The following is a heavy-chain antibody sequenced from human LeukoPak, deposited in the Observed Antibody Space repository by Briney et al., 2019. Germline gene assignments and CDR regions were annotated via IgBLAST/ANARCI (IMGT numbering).Heavy chain of an antibody. J-gene: IGHJ4*02. CDR1: GFTFSSYW. D-gene: IGHD6-6*01. CDR2: INSDGSGT. Sequence: GGSLRLSCAASGFTFSSYWMHWVRQAPGKGLVWVSRINSDGSGTSYADSVKGRFTISRDNAKNTLYLQMNSLRAEDTAVYYCARGTNGRGAARHSDYWGQGTLVTVSS. V-gene: IGHV3-74*01. CDR3: ARGTNGRGAARHSDY.